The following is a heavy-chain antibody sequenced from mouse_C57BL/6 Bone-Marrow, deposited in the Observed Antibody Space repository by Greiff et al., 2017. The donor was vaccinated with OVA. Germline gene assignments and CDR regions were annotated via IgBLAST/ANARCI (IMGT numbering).Heavy chain of an antibody. D-gene: IGHD2-4*01. CDR2: ISDGGSYT. CDR1: GFTFSSYA. J-gene: IGHJ3*01. Sequence: EVKLMESGGGLVKPGGSLKLSCAASGFTFSSYAMSWVRQTPEKRLEWVATISDGGSYTYYPDNVKGRFTISRDNAKNNLYLQMSHLKSEDTAMYYCARDDYGEAYWGQGTLVTVSA. V-gene: IGHV5-4*01. CDR3: ARDDYGEAY.